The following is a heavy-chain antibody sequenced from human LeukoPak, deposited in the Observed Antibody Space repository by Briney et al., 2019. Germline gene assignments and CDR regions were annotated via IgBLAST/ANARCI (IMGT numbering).Heavy chain of an antibody. V-gene: IGHV3-23*01. Sequence: PGGSLRLSCAASGFTFSSYAMSWVRQAPGKGLEWVSAISGSGDSTYYADSVKGRFTISRDNSKNTPYLQMNSLRAEDTAVYYCAKRGESIMISFGGVPRWFDPWGQGTLVTVSS. D-gene: IGHD3-16*01. CDR3: AKRGESIMISFGGVPRWFDP. CDR2: ISGSGDST. CDR1: GFTFSSYA. J-gene: IGHJ5*02.